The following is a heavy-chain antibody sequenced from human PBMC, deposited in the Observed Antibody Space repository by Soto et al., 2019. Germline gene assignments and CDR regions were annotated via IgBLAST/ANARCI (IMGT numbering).Heavy chain of an antibody. J-gene: IGHJ4*02. CDR1: GFTFSSYA. D-gene: IGHD6-13*01. CDR3: ARDKDSSSWYKDYYFDY. CDR2: ISYDGSNK. Sequence: QVQLVESGGGVVQPGRSLRLSCAASGFTFSSYAMHWVRQAPGKGLEWVAVISYDGSNKYYADSVKGRFTISRDNSKNTXYLQMNSLRAEDTAVYYCARDKDSSSWYKDYYFDYWGQGTLVTVSS. V-gene: IGHV3-30-3*01.